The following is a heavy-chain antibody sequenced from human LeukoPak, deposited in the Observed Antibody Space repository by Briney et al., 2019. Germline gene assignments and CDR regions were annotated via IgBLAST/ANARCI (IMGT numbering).Heavy chain of an antibody. CDR1: GFTFSSYS. V-gene: IGHV3-21*01. Sequence: GGSLRLSCAASGFTFSSYSMNWVRQAPGKGLEWGSSISSSSRYIYYADSVKGRFTISRDNAKNSLYLQMNSLRAEDTAVYYCTRGDHSGWFFNGAFDIWGQGTMVTVSS. D-gene: IGHD6-19*01. CDR3: TRGDHSGWFFNGAFDI. CDR2: ISSSSRYI. J-gene: IGHJ3*02.